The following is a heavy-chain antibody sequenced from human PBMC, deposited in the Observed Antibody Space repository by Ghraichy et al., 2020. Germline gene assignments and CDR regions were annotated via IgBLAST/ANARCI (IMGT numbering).Heavy chain of an antibody. Sequence: GGSLRLSCAASGFTFSGYGMHWVRQAPGKGLEWVAVIWNGGSNKYYADSVKGRFTISRDNSKNTLYLQMNSLRAEDTAVYYCARDRSSSWYYFDYWGQGTLVTVSS. CDR3: ARDRSSSWYYFDY. V-gene: IGHV3-33*01. CDR1: GFTFSGYG. CDR2: IWNGGSNK. J-gene: IGHJ4*02. D-gene: IGHD6-13*01.